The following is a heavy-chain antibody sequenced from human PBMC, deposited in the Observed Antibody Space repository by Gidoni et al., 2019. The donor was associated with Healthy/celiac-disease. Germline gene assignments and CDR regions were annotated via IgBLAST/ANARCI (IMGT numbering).Heavy chain of an antibody. Sequence: QVQLQESGPGLVKPSQTLSLTCTVSGGSIRRGGYYWSWIRQHPGKGLEWIGYIYYSGSTYYNPSLKSRVTISVDTSKNQFSLKLSSVTAADTAVYYCARVVRPGIAAAGTAYYFDYWGQGTLVTVSS. CDR3: ARVVRPGIAAAGTAYYFDY. CDR1: GGSIRRGGYY. V-gene: IGHV4-31*03. J-gene: IGHJ4*02. CDR2: IYYSGST. D-gene: IGHD6-13*01.